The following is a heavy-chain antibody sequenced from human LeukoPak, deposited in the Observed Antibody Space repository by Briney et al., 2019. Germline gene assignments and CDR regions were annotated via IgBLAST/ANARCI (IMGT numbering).Heavy chain of an antibody. CDR2: ISYDGSNK. D-gene: IGHD2-15*01. V-gene: IGHV3-30-3*01. Sequence: SCKASGYTFTSYYMHWVRQAPGKGLEWVAVISYDGSNKYYADSVKGRFTISRDNSKNTLYLQMNSLRAEDTAMYYCARGILGSPGNYYYYYGMDVWGQGTMVTVSS. J-gene: IGHJ6*02. CDR1: GYTFTSYY. CDR3: ARGILGSPGNYYYYYGMDV.